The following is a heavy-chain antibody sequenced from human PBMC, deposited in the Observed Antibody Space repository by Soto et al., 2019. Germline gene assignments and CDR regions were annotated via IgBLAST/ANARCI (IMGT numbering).Heavy chain of an antibody. CDR2: ISRSGDST. J-gene: IGHJ4*02. D-gene: IGHD6-6*01. Sequence: EVQLLESGGGLVQPGGSLRLSCAASGFTFSSYAMSCVRQAPGKGLEWVSAISRSGDSTYYADSVKGRFTISRDNSKNALYVQMNSLRAEDTAVYYCAKDRYSSSALLDYWGQGTLVTVSS. CDR3: AKDRYSSSALLDY. V-gene: IGHV3-23*01. CDR1: GFTFSSYA.